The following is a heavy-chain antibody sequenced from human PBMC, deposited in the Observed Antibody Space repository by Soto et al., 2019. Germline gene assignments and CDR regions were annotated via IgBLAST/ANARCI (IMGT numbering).Heavy chain of an antibody. Sequence: GGSLRLSCAASGFTFSSYAMHWVRQAPGKGLEWVAVISYDGSNKYYADSVKGRFTISRDNSKNTLYLQMNSLRAEDTAVYYCARGGQAHGDYRFYYYCMDVWGKGTTVTVSS. D-gene: IGHD4-17*01. V-gene: IGHV3-30-3*01. CDR1: GFTFSSYA. CDR3: ARGGQAHGDYRFYYYCMDV. CDR2: ISYDGSNK. J-gene: IGHJ6*03.